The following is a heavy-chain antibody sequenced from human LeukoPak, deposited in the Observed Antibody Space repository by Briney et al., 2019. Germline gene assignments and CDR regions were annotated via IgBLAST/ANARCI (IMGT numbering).Heavy chain of an antibody. V-gene: IGHV3-48*03. CDR1: GFTFSSYE. J-gene: IGHJ4*02. CDR3: ARDWYFDY. CDR2: ISSSGLTI. Sequence: PGGSLRLSCAASGFTFSSYEMTWVRQAPGKGLEWVSYISSSGLTIYYADSVRGRFTISRDNAKNSLYLQMNSLRAEDTAIYYCARDWYFDYWGQGTLVTVSS.